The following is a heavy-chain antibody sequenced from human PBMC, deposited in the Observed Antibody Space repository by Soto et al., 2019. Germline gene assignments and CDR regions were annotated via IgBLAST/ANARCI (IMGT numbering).Heavy chain of an antibody. CDR3: ARDDIPGRAVAIYGMDV. Sequence: QVQLVESGGGVVQPGRSLRLSCAASGFTFSNYGMRWVRQAPGKGLEWVAVIWYDGSNKYYADSVKGRFTISRDNSKNTLYLQMNSLRAEDTAVYYCARDDIPGRAVAIYGMDVWGQGTTVTVSS. CDR1: GFTFSNYG. J-gene: IGHJ6*02. CDR2: IWYDGSNK. D-gene: IGHD6-19*01. V-gene: IGHV3-33*01.